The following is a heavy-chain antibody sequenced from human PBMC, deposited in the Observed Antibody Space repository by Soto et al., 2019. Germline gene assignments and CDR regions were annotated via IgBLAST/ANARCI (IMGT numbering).Heavy chain of an antibody. V-gene: IGHV1-18*04. CDR2: ISAYNGNT. D-gene: IGHD2-15*01. CDR1: GYTFTSYG. CDR3: ARAQYCSGSSCRFIPRVQGKFYYYGMDV. Sequence: ASVKVSCKASGYTFTSYGISWVRQAPGQGLEWMGWISAYNGNTNYAQKLQGRVTMTTDTSTSTAYMELRSLRSDDTAVYYCARAQYCSGSSCRFIPRVQGKFYYYGMDVWGQGTTVTVSS. J-gene: IGHJ6*02.